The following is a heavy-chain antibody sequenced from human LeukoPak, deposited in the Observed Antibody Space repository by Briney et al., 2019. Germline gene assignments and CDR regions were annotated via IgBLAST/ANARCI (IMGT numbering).Heavy chain of an antibody. Sequence: GGSLRLSCAASGFTFSSYAMSWVRQAPGKGLEWVSAISGSGGSTYYADSVKGRFTISRDNSKNTLYLQMNSLRAEDTAVYYCARGGASSPASLVSDYWGQGTLVTVSS. D-gene: IGHD1-26*01. CDR3: ARGGASSPASLVSDY. J-gene: IGHJ4*02. CDR2: ISGSGGST. CDR1: GFTFSSYA. V-gene: IGHV3-23*01.